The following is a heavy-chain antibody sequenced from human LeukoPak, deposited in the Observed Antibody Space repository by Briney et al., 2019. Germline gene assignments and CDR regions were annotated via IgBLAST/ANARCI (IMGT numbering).Heavy chain of an antibody. Sequence: GASVKVSCKASGYTFTSYGIGWVRQAPGQGLEWMGWISAYNGNTNYAQKLQGRVTMTTDTSTSTAYMELRSLRSDDTAVYYCARERYDSSGYYYDAFDIWGQGTMVAVSS. CDR3: ARERYDSSGYYYDAFDI. CDR1: GYTFTSYG. CDR2: ISAYNGNT. V-gene: IGHV1-18*01. J-gene: IGHJ3*02. D-gene: IGHD3-22*01.